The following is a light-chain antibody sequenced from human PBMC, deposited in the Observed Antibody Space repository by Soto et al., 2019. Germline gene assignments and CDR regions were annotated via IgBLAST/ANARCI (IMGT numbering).Light chain of an antibody. CDR3: QQYGTSVT. V-gene: IGKV3-20*01. J-gene: IGKJ1*01. CDR2: GAS. Sequence: EIVLTQSPGTLSLSPGERATLSCRASQKVKSSQLAWYQQKPGQAPRLVIYGASIRATGIPARFSGSGSGTDFTLTINRLEPEDFAVYYCQQYGTSVTFGQGTKVEIK. CDR1: QKVKSSQ.